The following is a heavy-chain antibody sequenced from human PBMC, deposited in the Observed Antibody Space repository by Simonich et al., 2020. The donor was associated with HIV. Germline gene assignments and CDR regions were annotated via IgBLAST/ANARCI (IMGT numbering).Heavy chain of an antibody. V-gene: IGHV3-30*07. CDR1: GFTFSSYA. J-gene: IGHJ4*02. CDR3: ARDRTIAAPGAFDY. Sequence: QVQLVESGGGVVQPGRSLRLSCAASGFTFSSYAMHWVRQAPGKGVRWVEVISYEGTNKYSAGSGKGRFTISRDNSKNTMYLQMNSLRAEDTAVYYCARDRTIAAPGAFDYWGQGTLVTVSS. D-gene: IGHD6-6*01. CDR2: ISYEGTNK.